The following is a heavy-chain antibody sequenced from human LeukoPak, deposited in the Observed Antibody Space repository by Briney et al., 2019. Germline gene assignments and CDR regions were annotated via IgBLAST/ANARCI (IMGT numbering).Heavy chain of an antibody. CDR1: GYTFTGYY. J-gene: IGHJ6*03. CDR2: INPNSGGT. V-gene: IGHV1-2*02. Sequence: ASVKVSCKASGYTFTGYYMHWVRQAPGQGLEWMGWINPNSGGTSYAQKFQGRVTMTRDTSISTAYMELSRLRSDDTAVYYCAKDRCSNGIGCLYYYMDVWGKGTTVTISS. CDR3: AKDRCSNGIGCLYYYMDV. D-gene: IGHD2-8*01.